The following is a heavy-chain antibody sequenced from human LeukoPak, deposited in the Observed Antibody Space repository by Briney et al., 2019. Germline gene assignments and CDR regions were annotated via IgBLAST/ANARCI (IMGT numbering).Heavy chain of an antibody. CDR3: ASPQV. J-gene: IGHJ4*02. V-gene: IGHV4-61*02. CDR1: GGSISSGSYY. CDR2: IYTSGST. Sequence: PSQTLSLTCTVSGGSISSGSYYWSWIRQPAGKGLEWIGRIYTSGSTNYNPSLKSRVTISVDTSKNQFSPKLSSVTAADTAVYYCASPQVWGQGTLVPVSS.